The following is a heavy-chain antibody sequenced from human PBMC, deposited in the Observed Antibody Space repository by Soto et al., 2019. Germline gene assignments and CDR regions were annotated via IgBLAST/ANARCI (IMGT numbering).Heavy chain of an antibody. D-gene: IGHD6-19*01. CDR3: AKEGYDSGWYWDS. CDR1: GFTFSGSA. CDR2: ITSRGSEV. Sequence: VQLLESGGGLVQPGGSLRLSCAASGFTFSGSAMTWVRQAPGKWLEYVSSITSRGSEVFHAASVKGRFTMSRDNSKNMLYLQMNSLRAEDTAVYYCAKEGYDSGWYWDSWGQGALVTVSS. J-gene: IGHJ4*02. V-gene: IGHV3-23*01.